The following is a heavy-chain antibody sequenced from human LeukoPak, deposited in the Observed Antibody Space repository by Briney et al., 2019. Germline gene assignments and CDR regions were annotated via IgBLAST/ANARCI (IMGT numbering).Heavy chain of an antibody. V-gene: IGHV4-39*07. CDR1: GGSISTSNYY. CDR2: IFYSGST. CDR3: ARGVIAAGGNDFDY. Sequence: PSETLSLTCTVSGGSISTSNYYWGWIRQPPGKGLEWIGNIFYSGSTYYSPSLKSRVTISLDTSRNQFSLKLTSVTAADTAIYYCARGVIAAGGNDFDYWGQGTLVTVSS. D-gene: IGHD6-13*01. J-gene: IGHJ4*02.